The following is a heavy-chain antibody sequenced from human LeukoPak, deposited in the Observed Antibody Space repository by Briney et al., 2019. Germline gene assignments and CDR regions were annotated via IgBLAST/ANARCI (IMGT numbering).Heavy chain of an antibody. D-gene: IGHD6-19*01. Sequence: GSLRLSCAASGFTFSNYAMSWVRQAPGKGLEWVCGISGSSTRTYYADSVKGLVTISRDDPKNTLYLQMNSLRAEDTAVYFCAKGRRSGWFPRDYFDDWGQGTLVSVSS. V-gene: IGHV3-23*01. J-gene: IGHJ4*02. CDR2: ISGSSTRT. CDR1: GFTFSNYA. CDR3: AKGRRSGWFPRDYFDD.